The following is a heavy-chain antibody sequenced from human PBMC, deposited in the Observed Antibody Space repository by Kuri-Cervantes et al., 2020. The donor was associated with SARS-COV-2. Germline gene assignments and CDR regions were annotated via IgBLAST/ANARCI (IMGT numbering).Heavy chain of an antibody. CDR1: GDTFTSYG. D-gene: IGHD4-17*01. CDR3: ATHDYGDHGGY. Sequence: ASAKVSCKASGDTFTSYGISGVRQGPGLGLEWMEWIITYNGNTNYAQKLQGSVTMTTDTSTSTAYVELRSLRYDDTAVYSCATHDYGDHGGYWGQGTLVTVSS. CDR2: IITYNGNT. V-gene: IGHV1-18*01. J-gene: IGHJ4*02.